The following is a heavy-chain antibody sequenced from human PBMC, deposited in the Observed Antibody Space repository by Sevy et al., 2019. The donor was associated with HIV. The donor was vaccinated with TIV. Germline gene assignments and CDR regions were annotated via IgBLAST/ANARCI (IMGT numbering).Heavy chain of an antibody. J-gene: IGHJ4*02. CDR1: GFTFSTYA. CDR3: ARQADNFDWLPSYFDH. CDR2: ISYDGSKK. V-gene: IGHV3-30-3*01. Sequence: GGSLRLSCAASGFTFSTYAIHWVHQAPGKGLEWVAVISYDGSKKYYADSVKGRFTISRDNSKNTLYLRMNSLRAEDTAVYYCARQADNFDWLPSYFDHWGQGTLVTVSS. D-gene: IGHD3-9*01.